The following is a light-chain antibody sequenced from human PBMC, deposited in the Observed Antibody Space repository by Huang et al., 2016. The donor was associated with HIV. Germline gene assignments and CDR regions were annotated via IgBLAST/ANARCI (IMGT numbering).Light chain of an antibody. J-gene: IGKJ2*01. CDR2: SSS. Sequence: EIVLTQSPATLSVSPGERVTLSCRASQSVSSNLAWYQQKPGQAPRLLIYSSSSRATGVPARFSGSGSATEFSLTITNLQSEDFAIYYCQQYNHWPPYTFGQGTKLEIK. V-gene: IGKV3-15*01. CDR3: QQYNHWPPYT. CDR1: QSVSSN.